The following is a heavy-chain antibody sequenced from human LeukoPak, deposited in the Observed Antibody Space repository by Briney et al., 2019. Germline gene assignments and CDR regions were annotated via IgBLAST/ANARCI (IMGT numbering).Heavy chain of an antibody. CDR2: ISGSGGST. D-gene: IGHD3-22*01. CDR3: AKDQYYYDSSGYYFFRYFDY. Sequence: PGGSLRLSCAASGFTFSSYAMSWVRQAPGKGLEWVSAISGSGGSTYYADSVQGRFTISRDNSKNTLYLQMNSLRAEDTAVYYCAKDQYYYDSSGYYFFRYFDYWGQGALVTVSS. V-gene: IGHV3-23*01. CDR1: GFTFSSYA. J-gene: IGHJ4*02.